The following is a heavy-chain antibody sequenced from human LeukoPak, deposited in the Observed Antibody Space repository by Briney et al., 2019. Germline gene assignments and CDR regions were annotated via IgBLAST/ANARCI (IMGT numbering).Heavy chain of an antibody. CDR1: GGSISSYY. D-gene: IGHD2-8*01. CDR3: ARHRVYGSFDY. V-gene: IGHV4-59*08. J-gene: IGHJ4*02. Sequence: SETLSLTCTVSGGSISSYYWSWIRQPPGKGPEWIGYIYYSGSTNYNPSLKSRVTISVDTSKNQFSLKLSSVTAADTAVYYCARHRVYGSFDYWGQGTLVTVSS. CDR2: IYYSGST.